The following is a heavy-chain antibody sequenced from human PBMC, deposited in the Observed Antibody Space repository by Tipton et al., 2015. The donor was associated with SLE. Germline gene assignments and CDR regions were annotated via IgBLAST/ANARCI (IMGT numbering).Heavy chain of an antibody. V-gene: IGHV4-39*07. D-gene: IGHD6-6*01. CDR2: IYYSGST. CDR1: GGSISSSSYY. J-gene: IGHJ4*02. CDR3: ARGRGSSSSGPY. Sequence: TLSLTCTVSGGSISSSSYYWGWIRQPPGKGLEWIGSIYYSGSTYYNPSLKSRVTISVDTSKNQFSLKLSSVTAADTAVYYCARGRGSSSSGPYWGQGTLVTVSS.